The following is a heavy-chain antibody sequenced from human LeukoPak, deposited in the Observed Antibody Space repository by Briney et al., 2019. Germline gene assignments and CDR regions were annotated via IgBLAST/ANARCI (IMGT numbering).Heavy chain of an antibody. Sequence: KSSETLSLTCAVYGGSFSGYYWSWIRQPPGKGLEWIGEINHSGSTNYNPSLKSRVTVSVDTSKNQFSLKLSSVTAADTAVYYCAREGDYYGSGSYSFDYWGQGTLVTVSS. V-gene: IGHV4-34*01. D-gene: IGHD3-10*01. CDR2: INHSGST. J-gene: IGHJ4*02. CDR1: GGSFSGYY. CDR3: AREGDYYGSGSYSFDY.